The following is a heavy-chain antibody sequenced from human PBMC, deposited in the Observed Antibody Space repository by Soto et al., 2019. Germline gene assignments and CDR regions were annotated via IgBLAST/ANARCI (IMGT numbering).Heavy chain of an antibody. V-gene: IGHV1-69*12. CDR1: GGTFSSYA. CDR3: AARRSGYQIHWYFDL. CDR2: IIPIFGTA. D-gene: IGHD3-22*01. J-gene: IGHJ2*01. Sequence: QVQLVQSGAEVKKPGSSVKVSCKASGGTFSSYAISCVRQAPGQGLEWMGGIIPIFGTANYAQKFQGRVTITADESTSTAYMELSSLRSEDTAVYYCAARRSGYQIHWYFDLWGRGTLVTVSS.